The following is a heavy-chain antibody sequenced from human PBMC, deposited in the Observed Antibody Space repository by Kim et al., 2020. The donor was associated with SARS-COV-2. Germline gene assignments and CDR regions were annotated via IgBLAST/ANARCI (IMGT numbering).Heavy chain of an antibody. V-gene: IGHV5-51*01. Sequence: GDSDTRYRPAFQGQVTISADKSISTAYLQWSSLKASDTAMYYCARHEFDYWGQGTLVTVSS. J-gene: IGHJ4*02. CDR2: GDSDT. CDR3: ARHEFDY.